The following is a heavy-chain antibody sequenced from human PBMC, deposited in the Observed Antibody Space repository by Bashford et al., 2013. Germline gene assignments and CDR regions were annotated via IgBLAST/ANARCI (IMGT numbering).Heavy chain of an antibody. D-gene: IGHD2-15*01. J-gene: IGHJ3*02. V-gene: IGHV4-59*08. Sequence: WIRQPPGNGLEWIGYIYKSGSTNYNPSLKSRVTISVDTAKNQFSLKLNSVTAADTAVYYCARRRKLADIGDALDIWGQGTMVTVSS. CDR2: IYKSGST. CDR3: ARRRKLADIGDALDI.